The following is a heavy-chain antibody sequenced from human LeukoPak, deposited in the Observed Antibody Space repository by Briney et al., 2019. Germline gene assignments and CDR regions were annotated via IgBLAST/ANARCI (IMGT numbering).Heavy chain of an antibody. CDR2: ISGSGYST. CDR1: GFTFSSYA. J-gene: IGHJ4*02. CDR3: ARDQNYFDY. V-gene: IGHV3-23*01. Sequence: PGGSLRLSCAASGFTFSSYAMSWVRQAPGKGLEWVSGISGSGYSTYYADSVKGRFTISRDNSKNTLYLQMNSLRAEDTAVYYCARDQNYFDYWGQGTLVTVSS.